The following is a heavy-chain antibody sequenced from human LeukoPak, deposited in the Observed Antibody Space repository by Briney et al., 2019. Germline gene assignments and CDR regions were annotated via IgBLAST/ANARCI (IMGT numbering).Heavy chain of an antibody. V-gene: IGHV3-21*01. D-gene: IGHD6-19*01. CDR3: ARDSTADLDY. J-gene: IGHJ4*02. CDR2: ISSSATYT. Sequence: GGSLRLSCVASGFTFSSYSMNWVRQAPGKGLEWVSSISSSATYTYYADSVKGRFTIPRDNAKKSVYLQMNSLRADDSALYYCARDSTADLDYWGQGTLVAVSS. CDR1: GFTFSSYS.